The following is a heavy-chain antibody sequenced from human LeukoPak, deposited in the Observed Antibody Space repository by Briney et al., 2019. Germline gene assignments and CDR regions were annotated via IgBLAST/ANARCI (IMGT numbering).Heavy chain of an antibody. D-gene: IGHD3-3*01. CDR1: VYTFTSYA. J-gene: IGHJ4*02. V-gene: IGHV1-18*01. CDR2: ITDYNGDT. CDR3: ARDVVGYYPGDF. Sequence: ASVKVSCKASVYTFTSYAMNWVRQAPGQGLEWMGWITDYNGDTNYAQKVRARVSMTTDTSTRTPSMALKGQRDDHAHVYLLARDVVGYYPGDFWVQGTLTTVSS.